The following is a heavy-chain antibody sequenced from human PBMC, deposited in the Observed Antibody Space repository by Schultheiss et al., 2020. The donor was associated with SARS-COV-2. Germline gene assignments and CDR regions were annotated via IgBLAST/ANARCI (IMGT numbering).Heavy chain of an antibody. Sequence: SETLSLTCAVSGGSISSSNWWSWVRQPPGKGLEWIGEIYHSGSTNYNPSLKSRVTISVDKSKNQLSLKLTSVTAADTAVYYCASWSATIIRGGFDYWGQGTLVTVSS. D-gene: IGHD5-12*01. CDR2: IYHSGST. V-gene: IGHV4-4*02. CDR3: ASWSATIIRGGFDY. CDR1: GGSISSSNW. J-gene: IGHJ4*02.